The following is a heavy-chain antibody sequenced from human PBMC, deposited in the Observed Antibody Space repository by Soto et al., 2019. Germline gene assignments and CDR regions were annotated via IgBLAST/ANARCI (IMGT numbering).Heavy chain of an antibody. V-gene: IGHV4-30-4*01. D-gene: IGHD7-27*01. Sequence: SETLSLTCTVSGGSIRSDDYCWSWIRQPPDKGLEWIGHIYTGGNTYSSPSFKSRITISVDTSETQFSLKLSSVTAADTAVYFCARGPSGDKVHYWGQGILVTVSS. CDR2: IYTGGNT. J-gene: IGHJ4*02. CDR3: ARGPSGDKVHY. CDR1: GGSIRSDDYC.